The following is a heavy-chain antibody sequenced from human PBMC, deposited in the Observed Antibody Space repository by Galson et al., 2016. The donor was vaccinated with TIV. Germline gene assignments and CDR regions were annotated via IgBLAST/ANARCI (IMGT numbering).Heavy chain of an antibody. Sequence: SLRLSCAASGFTFSIFAMTWVRQAPGMGLEWVSAISGGGGSTYYADSVMGRFTVSRDNSKNTVFLQMNSLRAEDTAVYYCTKVPSSGFSYYYGLDVWGQGTTVTVSS. CDR3: TKVPSSGFSYYYGLDV. CDR2: ISGGGGST. CDR1: GFTFSIFA. V-gene: IGHV3-23*01. J-gene: IGHJ6*02. D-gene: IGHD3-22*01.